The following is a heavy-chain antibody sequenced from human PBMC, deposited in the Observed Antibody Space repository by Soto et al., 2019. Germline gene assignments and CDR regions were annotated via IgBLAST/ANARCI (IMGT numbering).Heavy chain of an antibody. J-gene: IGHJ5*02. D-gene: IGHD3-10*01. Sequence: GGSLRLSCAASGFTFSDSYLDWVRQAPGKGLEWVGRIKNKANSYNTEYAASVKGRFSISRDDSKNSLYLQMNSLKSEDTAVYYCTRAPSYYGSGSDHWGQGTLVTVSS. CDR2: IKNKANSYNT. V-gene: IGHV3-72*01. CDR1: GFTFSDSY. CDR3: TRAPSYYGSGSDH.